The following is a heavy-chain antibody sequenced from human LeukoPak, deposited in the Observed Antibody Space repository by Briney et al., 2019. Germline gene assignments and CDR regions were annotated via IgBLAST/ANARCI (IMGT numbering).Heavy chain of an antibody. J-gene: IGHJ4*02. CDR2: ISSSGSTI. V-gene: IGHV3-11*04. CDR3: ARGQWLGPQYYFDY. CDR1: GFTFSDYY. Sequence: GGSLRLSCAASGFTFSDYYMSWIRQAPGKGLEWVSYISSSGSTIYYSDSVKGRFTFSRDNAKNSLYLQMNSLRAEDTAVYYCARGQWLGPQYYFDYWGQGTLVTVSS. D-gene: IGHD6-19*01.